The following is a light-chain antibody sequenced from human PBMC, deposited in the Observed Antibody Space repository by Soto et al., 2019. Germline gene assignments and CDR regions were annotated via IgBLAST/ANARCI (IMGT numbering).Light chain of an antibody. CDR1: TSDVGGYNY. J-gene: IGLJ1*01. CDR3: FSYTTSSAPYV. Sequence: QSALTQPASVSGSPGQSITISCTGTTSDVGGYNYVSWYQQLPGKVPELMIYEVTNRPSGVSTRFSGSKSGNTASLTISGLQAEDEAAYYCFSYTTSSAPYVFGTGTKVTVL. CDR2: EVT. V-gene: IGLV2-14*01.